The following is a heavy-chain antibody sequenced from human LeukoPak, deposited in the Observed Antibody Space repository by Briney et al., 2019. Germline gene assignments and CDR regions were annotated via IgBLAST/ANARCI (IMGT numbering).Heavy chain of an antibody. CDR3: AKDPRIAAASPDS. J-gene: IGHJ4*02. CDR1: GFIFSNYG. Sequence: QAGGSLRLSCAPSGFIFSNYGMHWVRQAPGKGLEWVAVVSFDGSEKNYVDSVKGRFTISRDNSENTLYLQMNSLRAEDTAVYYCAKDPRIAAASPDSWGQGTLVTVSS. CDR2: VSFDGSEK. V-gene: IGHV3-33*06. D-gene: IGHD6-6*01.